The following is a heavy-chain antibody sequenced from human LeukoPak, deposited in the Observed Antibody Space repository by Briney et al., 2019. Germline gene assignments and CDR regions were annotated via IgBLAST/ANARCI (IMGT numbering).Heavy chain of an antibody. CDR2: IIPIFGTA. V-gene: IGHV1-69*05. J-gene: IGHJ4*02. CDR1: GGTFSSYA. Sequence: SVKLSCKASGGTFSSYAISWVRHAPAQGLELMGGIIPIFGTANYAQKFQGRVTITTDESTSTAYMELSSLRSEDTAVYYCARLVGYCSSTSCLDFDYWGQGTLVTVSS. D-gene: IGHD2-2*01. CDR3: ARLVGYCSSTSCLDFDY.